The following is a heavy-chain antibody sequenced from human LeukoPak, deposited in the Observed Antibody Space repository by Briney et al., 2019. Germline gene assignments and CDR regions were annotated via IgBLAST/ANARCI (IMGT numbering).Heavy chain of an antibody. CDR2: ISSSSSYT. J-gene: IGHJ2*01. V-gene: IGHV3-11*03. Sequence: PGGSLRLSCAASGFTFSDYYMSWIRQAPGKGLEWVSYISSSSSYTNYADSVKGRFTISRDNAKNSPYLQMNSLRAEDTAVYYCARRRQPDYGGNRDWYFDLWGRGTLVTVSS. D-gene: IGHD4-23*01. CDR1: GFTFSDYY. CDR3: ARRRQPDYGGNRDWYFDL.